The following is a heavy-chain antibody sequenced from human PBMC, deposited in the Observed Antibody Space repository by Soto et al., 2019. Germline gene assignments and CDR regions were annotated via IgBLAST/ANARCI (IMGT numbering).Heavy chain of an antibody. V-gene: IGHV1-69*12. J-gene: IGHJ5*02. Sequence: QVQLVQSGAEVKKPGSSVKVSCKASVGTFSSYAISWVRQAPGQGLEWMGGIIPIFGTANYAQKFQGRVTLTADESTSTAYMELSSLRSEDTAVYYCARPVTYSNNWFDPWGQGTLVTVSS. CDR2: IIPIFGTA. CDR1: VGTFSSYA. D-gene: IGHD4-17*01. CDR3: ARPVTYSNNWFDP.